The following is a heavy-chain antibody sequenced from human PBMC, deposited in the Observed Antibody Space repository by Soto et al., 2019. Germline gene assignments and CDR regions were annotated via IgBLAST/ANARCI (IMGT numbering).Heavy chain of an antibody. D-gene: IGHD3-10*01. Sequence: GGSLRLSCAASGFTFSSYGMHWVRQAPGKGLEWVAVISYDGSNKYYADSVKGRFTISRDNSKNTLYLQMNSLRAEDTAVYYCAKEDVRQSPGYYGMDVWGQGTTVTVSS. J-gene: IGHJ6*02. CDR3: AKEDVRQSPGYYGMDV. CDR2: ISYDGSNK. CDR1: GFTFSSYG. V-gene: IGHV3-30*18.